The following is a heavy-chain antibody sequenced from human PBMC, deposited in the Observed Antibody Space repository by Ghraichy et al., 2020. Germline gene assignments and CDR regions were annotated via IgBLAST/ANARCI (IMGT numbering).Heavy chain of an antibody. V-gene: IGHV4-34*01. CDR1: GGSFSGFF. CDR3: ARGAREFDY. D-gene: IGHD1-26*01. J-gene: IGHJ4*02. Sequence: SETLSLTCTVYGGSFSGFFWSWIRQPPGKGLEWIGEINHSGSTNYNPSLKSRVTISVDTSKNQFSLKLNSVTAADTAVYYCARGAREFDYWGQGSLVTV. CDR2: INHSGST.